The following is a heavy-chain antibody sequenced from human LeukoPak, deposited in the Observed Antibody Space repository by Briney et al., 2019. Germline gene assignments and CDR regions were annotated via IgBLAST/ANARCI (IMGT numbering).Heavy chain of an antibody. V-gene: IGHV4-4*02. D-gene: IGHD3-22*01. CDR2: IYHSGST. CDR1: GGSISSSNW. J-gene: IGHJ5*02. Sequence: SETLSLTCAVSGGSISSSNWWSWVRQPPGKGLEWIGEIYHSGSTNYNPSLKSRVTISVDKSKNQFSLKLSSVTAADTAVYYCARGGSSGYDRTNRFDPWGQGTLVTVSS. CDR3: ARGGSSGYDRTNRFDP.